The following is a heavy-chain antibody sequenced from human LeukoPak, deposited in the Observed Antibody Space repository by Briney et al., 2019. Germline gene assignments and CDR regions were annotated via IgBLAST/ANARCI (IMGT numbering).Heavy chain of an antibody. CDR1: GGSFSGYY. Sequence: SETLSLTCAVYGGSFSGYYWSWIRQPPGKGLEWIGEINHSGSTNYNPSLKSRVAISVDTSKNQFSLKLSSVTAADTAVYYCARDRKGLTTDPFDYWGQGTLVTVSS. J-gene: IGHJ4*02. V-gene: IGHV4-34*01. CDR2: INHSGST. CDR3: ARDRKGLTTDPFDY. D-gene: IGHD4-17*01.